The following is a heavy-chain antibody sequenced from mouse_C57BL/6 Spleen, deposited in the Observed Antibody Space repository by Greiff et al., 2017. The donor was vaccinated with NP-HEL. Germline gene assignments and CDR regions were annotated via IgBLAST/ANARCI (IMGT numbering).Heavy chain of an antibody. CDR1: GFTFSDYG. D-gene: IGHD3-2*02. J-gene: IGHJ3*01. V-gene: IGHV5-17*01. CDR2: ISSGSSTI. Sequence: EVKVEESGGGLVKPGGSLKLSCAASGFTFSDYGMHWVRQAPEKGLEWVAYISSGSSTIYYADTVKGRFTISRDNAKNTLFLQMTSLRSEDTAMYYCARGAAQASWFAYWGQGTLVTVSA. CDR3: ARGAAQASWFAY.